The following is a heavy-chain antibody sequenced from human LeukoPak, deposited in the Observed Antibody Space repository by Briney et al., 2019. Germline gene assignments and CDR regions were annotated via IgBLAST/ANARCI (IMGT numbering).Heavy chain of an antibody. CDR2: ISSSSNYI. D-gene: IGHD1-26*01. CDR3: ASFVGAPTTDFDL. CDR1: GFTFSSYS. J-gene: IGHJ2*01. V-gene: IGHV3-21*01. Sequence: PGGSLRLSCAASGFTFSSYSMNWVRQAPGKGLEWVSFISSSSNYIYYADSVKGRFTISRDNAKNSLYLQMNSLRAEDTAVYYCASFVGAPTTDFDLWGRGTLVTVSS.